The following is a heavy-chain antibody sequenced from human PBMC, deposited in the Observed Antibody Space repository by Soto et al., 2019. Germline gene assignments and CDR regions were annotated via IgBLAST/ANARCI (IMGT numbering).Heavy chain of an antibody. D-gene: IGHD3-10*01. CDR3: AREGVHNYTEYYFDY. CDR1: GYSFAGYW. CDR2: IDPSDSQT. J-gene: IGHJ4*02. Sequence: GESLKISCKGSGYSFAGYWITWVRQKPGKGLEWMGRIDPSDSQTYYSPSFRGHVTISRDNAKTSLYLQMNSLTAEDTAVYYCAREGVHNYTEYYFDYWGQGTLVTVS. V-gene: IGHV5-10-1*01.